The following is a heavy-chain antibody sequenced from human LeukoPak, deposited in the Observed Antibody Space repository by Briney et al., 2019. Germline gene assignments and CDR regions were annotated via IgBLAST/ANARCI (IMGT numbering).Heavy chain of an antibody. J-gene: IGHJ4*02. CDR3: AREAYGSGSPLDY. V-gene: IGHV5-51*01. CDR1: GYRFTSYW. D-gene: IGHD3-10*01. CDR2: IYPGDSET. Sequence: GESLKISCQGSGYRFTSYWIGWVRQKPGKGLEWMGIIYPGDSETRYSPSFQGQVTISADKSISTAYLQWSSLKASDIAMYYCAREAYGSGSPLDYWGQGTLVTVSS.